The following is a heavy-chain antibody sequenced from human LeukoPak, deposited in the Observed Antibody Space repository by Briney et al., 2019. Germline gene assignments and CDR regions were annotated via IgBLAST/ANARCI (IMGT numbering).Heavy chain of an antibody. V-gene: IGHV6-1*01. CDR2: TYYRSKWYN. CDR1: GDSVSSNTAA. Sequence: SQTLSLTCAISGDSVSSNTAAWNWIRQSPSRGLEWLGRTYYRSKWYNDYAVSVRSRITINPDTSKNQFSLQLNSVTPEDTAVYYCARDSWIQLWLNYYGLDVWGQGTTVTLSS. D-gene: IGHD5-18*01. J-gene: IGHJ6*02. CDR3: ARDSWIQLWLNYYGLDV.